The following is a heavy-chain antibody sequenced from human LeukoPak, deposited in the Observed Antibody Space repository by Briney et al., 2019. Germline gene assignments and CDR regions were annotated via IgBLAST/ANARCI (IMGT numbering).Heavy chain of an antibody. Sequence: GASVKVSCKASGYTFTGYYMHWVRQAPGQGLEWMGIINPSGGSTSYAQKFQGRVTMTRDTSTSTVYMELSSLRSEDTAVYYCAREVHYDSSGYHDDYWGQGTLVTVSS. V-gene: IGHV1-46*01. CDR1: GYTFTGYY. CDR2: INPSGGST. J-gene: IGHJ4*02. D-gene: IGHD3-22*01. CDR3: AREVHYDSSGYHDDY.